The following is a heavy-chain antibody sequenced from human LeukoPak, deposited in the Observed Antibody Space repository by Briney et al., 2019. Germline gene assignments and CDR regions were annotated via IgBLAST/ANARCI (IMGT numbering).Heavy chain of an antibody. CDR3: ASQRGAGYSYGFGLDY. V-gene: IGHV3-23*01. CDR1: GFTFDDYA. Sequence: GGSLRLSCAASGFTFDDYAMHWVRQAPGKGLEWVSGISGSGGSAYYADSVKGRFTISRDNSKNTLYLQMNSLRAEDTAVYYCASQRGAGYSYGFGLDYWGQGTLVTVSS. CDR2: ISGSGGSA. J-gene: IGHJ4*02. D-gene: IGHD5-18*01.